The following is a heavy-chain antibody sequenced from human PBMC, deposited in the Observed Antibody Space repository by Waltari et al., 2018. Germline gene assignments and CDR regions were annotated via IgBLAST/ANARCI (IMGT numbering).Heavy chain of an antibody. V-gene: IGHV4-39*01. Sequence: QLQLQESGPGLVTPSETLSLTCVVPGGSTSVIHSYSGWIRHTPGKGLELIASIHYSGTTYYNPSLMRRVIISVDTSQNQFSLRLSSLTAADTAMYYCARGLCVDVANCNSGTNNFFDPWGQGTLVTVSS. CDR2: IHYSGTT. CDR1: GGSTSVIHSY. D-gene: IGHD1-7*01. CDR3: ARGLCVDVANCNSGTNNFFDP. J-gene: IGHJ5*02.